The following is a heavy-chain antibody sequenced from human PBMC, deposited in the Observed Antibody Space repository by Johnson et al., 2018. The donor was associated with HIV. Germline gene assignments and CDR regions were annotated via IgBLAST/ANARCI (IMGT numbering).Heavy chain of an antibody. V-gene: IGHV3-30*03. Sequence: QVQLVESGGGVVQPGRSLRLSCAASGFTFSDYGMHWVRQAPGKGLEWVTHISYDGANKYYSGSVRGRFTISRDNSKNTLYLQMGSLRAEDMAVYYCARDEPTDDAFDIWGQGTMVTVSS. J-gene: IGHJ3*02. CDR2: ISYDGANK. CDR3: ARDEPTDDAFDI. CDR1: GFTFSDYG.